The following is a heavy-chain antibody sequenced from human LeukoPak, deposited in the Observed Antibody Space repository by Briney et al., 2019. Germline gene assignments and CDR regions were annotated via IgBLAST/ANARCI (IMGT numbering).Heavy chain of an antibody. J-gene: IGHJ4*02. Sequence: PGGSLRLSCETSQFTFRTYAMHWVRQAPGKGLEWVALITYDGSSKYYADSVRGRFSISRDNSKNTLYLEMNSLRRDDTAVYFCARVHTERASLPLFDHWGQGSLVTVSS. CDR1: QFTFRTYA. V-gene: IGHV3-30*04. D-gene: IGHD1-26*01. CDR3: ARVHTERASLPLFDH. CDR2: ITYDGSSK.